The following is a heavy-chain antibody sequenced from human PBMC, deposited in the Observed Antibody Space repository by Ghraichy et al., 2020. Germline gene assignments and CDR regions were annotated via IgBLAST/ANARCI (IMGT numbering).Heavy chain of an antibody. V-gene: IGHV1-2*02. CDR1: GYTFIGYH. CDR3: ARDPYNWNYYDY. D-gene: IGHD1-20*01. J-gene: IGHJ4*02. CDR2: INPNSGGT. Sequence: ASVKVSCKASGYTFIGYHMHWVRQAPGQGLEWMGWINPNSGGTNYAQKFQGRVTMTRDTSISTAYMELSRLRSDDTAVYYCARDPYNWNYYDYWGQGTLVTVSS.